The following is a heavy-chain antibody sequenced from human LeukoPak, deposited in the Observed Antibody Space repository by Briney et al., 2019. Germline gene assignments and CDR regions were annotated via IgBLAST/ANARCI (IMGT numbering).Heavy chain of an antibody. J-gene: IGHJ3*02. CDR1: GFTFSSYA. Sequence: GGSLRLSCEASGFTFSSYAMSWVRQAPGKGLEWVSAISGSGGSTYYVDSVKGRFTISRDNSKNTLYLQMNSLRAEETAVYYCAKSYRRYQLPRSGYGALHIWGQGTMVTVSS. CDR3: AKSYRRYQLPRSGYGALHI. CDR2: ISGSGGST. V-gene: IGHV3-23*01. D-gene: IGHD2-2*01.